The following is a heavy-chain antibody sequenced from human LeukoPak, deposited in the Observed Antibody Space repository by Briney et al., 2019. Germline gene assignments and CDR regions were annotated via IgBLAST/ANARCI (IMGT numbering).Heavy chain of an antibody. CDR2: IIPIFGTA. D-gene: IGHD1-26*01. CDR1: GGTFSSYA. CDR3: ARGHSGSYWGRLCDY. V-gene: IGHV1-69*01. Sequence: SVKVSCKASGGTFSSYAISWLRQAPGQGLEWMGGIIPIFGTANYAQKFQGRVTITADESTSTAYMELSSLRSEDTAVYYCARGHSGSYWGRLCDYCGQGTLVTVSS. J-gene: IGHJ4*02.